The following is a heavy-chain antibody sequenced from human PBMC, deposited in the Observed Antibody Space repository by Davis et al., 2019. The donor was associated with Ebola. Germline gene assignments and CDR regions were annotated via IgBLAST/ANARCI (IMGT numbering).Heavy chain of an antibody. V-gene: IGHV1-18*04. J-gene: IGHJ4*02. D-gene: IGHD5-12*01. CDR2: ISAYNGNT. CDR3: ARGSLLVATHY. Sequence: ASVKVSCKASGYTFTGYYMHWVRQAPGQGLEWMGWISAYNGNTTYAQKLQGRVTMTTDTSTSTAYMELRSLRSDDTAVYYCARGSLLVATHYWGQGTLVTVSS. CDR1: GYTFTGYY.